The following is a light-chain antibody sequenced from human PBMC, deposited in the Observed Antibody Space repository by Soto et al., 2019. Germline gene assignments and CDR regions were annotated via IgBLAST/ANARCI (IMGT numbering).Light chain of an antibody. CDR2: EVS. CDR1: SIDVGAYNY. V-gene: IGLV2-14*01. CDR3: SSYTRSATPLV. J-gene: IGLJ1*01. Sequence: QSALTQPASVSGSPGQSITISCTGTSIDVGAYNYVSWYQQHPGKAPKLVIFEVSNRPSGVSDRFSGSKSGNTASLTISGLQAEDKAEYFCSSYTRSATPLVFGTGTKVTVL.